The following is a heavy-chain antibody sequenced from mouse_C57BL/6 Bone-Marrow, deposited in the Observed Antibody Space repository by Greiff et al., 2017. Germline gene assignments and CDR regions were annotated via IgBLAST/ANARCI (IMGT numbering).Heavy chain of an antibody. CDR1: GYSITSGYY. J-gene: IGHJ4*01. D-gene: IGHD2-4*01. V-gene: IGHV3-6*01. Sequence: ESGPGLVKPSQSLSLTCSVTGYSITSGYYWNWIRQFPGNKLEWMGYISYDGSNNYNPSLKNRISITRDTSKNQFFLKLNSVTTEDTATYYCARVDYEDAMDYWGQGTSATVSS. CDR2: ISYDGSN. CDR3: ARVDYEDAMDY.